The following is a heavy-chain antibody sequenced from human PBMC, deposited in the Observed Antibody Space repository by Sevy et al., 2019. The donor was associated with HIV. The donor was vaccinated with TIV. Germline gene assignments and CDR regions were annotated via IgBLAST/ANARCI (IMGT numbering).Heavy chain of an antibody. Sequence: GGSLRLSCAASGFTFSSYAMHWVRQAPGKGLEWVAVISYDGSNKYYADSVKGRFTISRDNSKNTLYLQMNSLRAEDTAAYYCARVPELLYAFDIWGQGTMVTVSS. J-gene: IGHJ3*02. CDR3: ARVPELLYAFDI. V-gene: IGHV3-30*04. CDR1: GFTFSSYA. D-gene: IGHD1-26*01. CDR2: ISYDGSNK.